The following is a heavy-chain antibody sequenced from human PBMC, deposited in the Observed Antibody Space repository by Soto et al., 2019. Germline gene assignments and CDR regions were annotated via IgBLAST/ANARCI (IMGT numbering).Heavy chain of an antibody. CDR1: GFTFSSYA. J-gene: IGHJ4*02. V-gene: IGHV3-64*01. CDR3: ARGLHDYGDYRHHYFDY. CDR2: FISNGVST. D-gene: IGHD4-17*01. Sequence: PGGSLRLSCAASGFTFSSYAMHWVRQAPGKGLEYVSAFISNGVSTYYANSVKGRFTISRDNSKNTLYLQMGSLRAEDMALYYCARGLHDYGDYRHHYFDYWGQGTLVTVSS.